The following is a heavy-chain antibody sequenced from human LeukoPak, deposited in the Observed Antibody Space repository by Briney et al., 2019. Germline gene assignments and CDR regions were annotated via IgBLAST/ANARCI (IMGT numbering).Heavy chain of an antibody. CDR3: ARDLSYYYDSSGSVFDY. J-gene: IGHJ4*02. D-gene: IGHD3-22*01. CDR1: GFTFSSYS. CDR2: ISSSSIYI. V-gene: IGHV3-21*01. Sequence: PGGSLRLSCAASGFTFSSYSMNWVRQAPRKGLEWVSSISSSSIYIYYADSVKGRFTISRDNAKNSLYLQMNSLRAEDTAVYYCARDLSYYYDSSGSVFDYWGQGTLVTVSS.